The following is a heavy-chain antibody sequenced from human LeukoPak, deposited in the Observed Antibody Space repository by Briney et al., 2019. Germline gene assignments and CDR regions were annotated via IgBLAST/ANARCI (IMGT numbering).Heavy chain of an antibody. J-gene: IGHJ5*02. Sequence: ASVKVSCKSSGYTFTTYGIIWVRQAPGQGLEWMGWISANNKDRRYAQNLQDRVALTTDTSTSTAYMELRNLRSDDTAVYYCAGQRGYAWSWFDPWGQGTLVTVSS. CDR3: AGQRGYAWSWFDP. V-gene: IGHV1-18*01. D-gene: IGHD5-12*01. CDR1: GYTFTTYG. CDR2: ISANNKDR.